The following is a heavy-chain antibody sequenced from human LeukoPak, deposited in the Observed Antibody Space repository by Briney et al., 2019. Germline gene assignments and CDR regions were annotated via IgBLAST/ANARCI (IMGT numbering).Heavy chain of an antibody. V-gene: IGHV1-2*02. CDR3: ARDGEGRTNFDY. CDR1: GYTFTGYY. D-gene: IGHD1-14*01. CDR2: MHPSRGDT. Sequence: ASVKVSCKASGYTFTGYYIHWVRQAPGQGLEWMTWMHPSRGDTNYAQKFQGRVTMTWDTSISTAYMELSSLRPDDTAVYYCARDGEGRTNFDYWGQGTLITVSS. J-gene: IGHJ4*02.